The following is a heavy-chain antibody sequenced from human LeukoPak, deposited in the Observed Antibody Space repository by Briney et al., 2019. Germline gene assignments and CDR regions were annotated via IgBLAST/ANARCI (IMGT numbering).Heavy chain of an antibody. D-gene: IGHD5-12*01. J-gene: IGHJ4*02. CDR2: ISSSGSTM. Sequence: GGSLRLSCAATGFTFSNYAMHWVRQAPGKGLGWVSYISSSGSTMYYTDSVKGRFTISRDNAKDSLYLQMNSLRAEDTAVYYCARDPGSGYEEHFDYWGQGTLVTVSS. CDR1: GFTFSNYA. V-gene: IGHV3-48*04. CDR3: ARDPGSGYEEHFDY.